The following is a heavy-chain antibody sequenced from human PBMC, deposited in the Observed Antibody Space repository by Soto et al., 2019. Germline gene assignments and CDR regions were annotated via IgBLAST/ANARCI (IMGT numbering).Heavy chain of an antibody. CDR2: IYYSGST. V-gene: IGHV4-31*03. CDR3: ARDSSPNYAFWSGYNYYYYGMDV. CDR1: GGSISSGGYY. J-gene: IGHJ6*02. Sequence: LSLTCTVSGGSISSGGYYWSWIRQHPGKGLEWIGYIYYSGSTYYNPSLKSRVTISVDTSKNQFSLKLSSVTAADTAVYYCARDSSPNYAFWSGYNYYYYGMDVWGQGTTVTVSS. D-gene: IGHD3-3*01.